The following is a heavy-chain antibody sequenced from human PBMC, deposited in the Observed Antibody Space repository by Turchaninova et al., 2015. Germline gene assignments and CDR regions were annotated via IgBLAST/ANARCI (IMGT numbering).Heavy chain of an antibody. J-gene: IGHJ3*01. Sequence: VQLVQYGPEAKKPGDSVQVYGTAYGYTFTSYSVLWVRQAPGQRLGVMGLINTGNGNTKHSPKFQGRVTITRDTSASTAYMELSSLRSEDTAVYYCASSSGWYDDAFDFWGQGTMVTVSS. V-gene: IGHV1-3*04. CDR1: GYTFTSYS. CDR2: INTGNGNT. D-gene: IGHD6-19*01. CDR3: ASSSGWYDDAFDF.